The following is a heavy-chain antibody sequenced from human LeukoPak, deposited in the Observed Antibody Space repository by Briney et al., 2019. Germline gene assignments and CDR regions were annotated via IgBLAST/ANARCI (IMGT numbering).Heavy chain of an antibody. CDR2: INHSGST. D-gene: IGHD3-22*01. Sequence: SETLSLTCAVYGGSFSGYYWSWIRQPPGKGLEWIGEINHSGSTNYNPSLKSRVTISVDTSKNQFSLKLSSVTAADRAVYYCARENLGYYDSSGYAFDYWGQGTLVTVSS. CDR1: GGSFSGYY. CDR3: ARENLGYYDSSGYAFDY. V-gene: IGHV4-34*01. J-gene: IGHJ4*02.